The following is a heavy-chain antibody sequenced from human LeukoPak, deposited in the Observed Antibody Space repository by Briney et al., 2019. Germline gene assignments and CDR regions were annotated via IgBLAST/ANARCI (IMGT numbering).Heavy chain of an antibody. V-gene: IGHV3-30*18. CDR2: ISYDGSNK. D-gene: IGHD3-10*01. Sequence: PGRSLRLSCAASGFTFSSYGMHWVRQAPGKGLEWVAVISYDGSNKYYADSVKGRFTISRDNSKNTLYLQMNSLRAEDTAVYYCAKDRLPPPLWFGELLPMTDYWGQGTLVTVSS. CDR3: AKDRLPPPLWFGELLPMTDY. J-gene: IGHJ4*02. CDR1: GFTFSSYG.